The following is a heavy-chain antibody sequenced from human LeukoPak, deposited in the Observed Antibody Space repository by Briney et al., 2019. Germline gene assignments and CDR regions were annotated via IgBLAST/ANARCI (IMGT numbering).Heavy chain of an antibody. CDR1: GGSISSSSYY. J-gene: IGHJ4*02. Sequence: SETLSLTCTVSGGSISSSSYYWGWIRQPPGKGLEWIGSIYYSGSTYYNPSLKSRVTISVDTSKNQFSLKLSSVTAADTAVYYCARVPATAILPDYWGQGTLVTVSS. D-gene: IGHD2-2*02. CDR2: IYYSGST. V-gene: IGHV4-39*01. CDR3: ARVPATAILPDY.